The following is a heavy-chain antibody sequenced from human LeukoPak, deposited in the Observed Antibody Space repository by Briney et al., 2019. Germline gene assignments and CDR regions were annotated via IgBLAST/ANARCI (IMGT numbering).Heavy chain of an antibody. CDR3: AFGTDWSFEY. CDR1: GFNFIYG. D-gene: IGHD3-9*01. J-gene: IGHJ4*02. CDR2: ISYDGSKT. V-gene: IGHV3-30*03. Sequence: PGGSLRLSCVASGFNFIYGMHWFRQAPGKGLEWVAVISYDGSKTYYADSVKGRFTISRDNSKKTASLQMNSLRPEDTAVYYCAFGTDWSFEYWGQGTLVTVSS.